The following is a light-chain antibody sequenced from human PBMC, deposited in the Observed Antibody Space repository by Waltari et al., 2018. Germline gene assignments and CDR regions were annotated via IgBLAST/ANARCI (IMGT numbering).Light chain of an antibody. Sequence: IKLCQCPSSLSASVGDRVTITCRASQSISDYLNWYQQKPGKAPRLLIYASSSLQSGVPSRFSGSGSGTDFTLTISNLQPEDFATYYCQQSKSIPYTFGQGTKLEIK. CDR1: QSISDY. CDR2: ASS. V-gene: IGKV1-39*01. J-gene: IGKJ2*01. CDR3: QQSKSIPYT.